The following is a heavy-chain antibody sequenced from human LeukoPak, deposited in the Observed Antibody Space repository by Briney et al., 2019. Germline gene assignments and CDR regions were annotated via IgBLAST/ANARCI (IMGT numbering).Heavy chain of an antibody. V-gene: IGHV4-39*01. CDR1: GGSISSSSYY. CDR2: VYYSGRT. D-gene: IGHD4-11*01. Sequence: PSETLSLTCTVSGGSISSSSYYWGWIRQPPGKGLEWIGSVYYSGRTYYNPSLKSRVTISVDTSKNQFSLKLSSVTAADTAVFYCARQPTYYYYYMDVWGKGTTVTVSS. J-gene: IGHJ6*03. CDR3: ARQPTYYYYYMDV.